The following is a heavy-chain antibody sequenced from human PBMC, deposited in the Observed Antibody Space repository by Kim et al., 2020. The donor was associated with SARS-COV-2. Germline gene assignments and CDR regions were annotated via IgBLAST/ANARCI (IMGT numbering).Heavy chain of an antibody. CDR3: ARSMVRGTGPFDP. V-gene: IGHV4-59*01. D-gene: IGHD3-10*01. Sequence: STPSLKSRVTIAVDTSKNQFALKLSSVTAADTAVYYCARSMVRGTGPFDPWGQGTLVTVSS. J-gene: IGHJ5*02.